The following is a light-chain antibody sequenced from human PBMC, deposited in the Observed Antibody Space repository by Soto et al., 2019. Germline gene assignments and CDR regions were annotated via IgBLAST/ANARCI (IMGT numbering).Light chain of an antibody. CDR2: AAY. J-gene: IGKJ2*01. V-gene: IGKV1-39*01. CDR1: QNIRNY. Sequence: DIQMTQSPSSLSASVGDRVTITCRASQNIRNYLNWYKQTPGKAPKLLIYAAYTLQTGVPSRFRGSGSGADFTLTISSLQPEDFATYFCQQSSSTPYTFGQGTNLELK. CDR3: QQSSSTPYT.